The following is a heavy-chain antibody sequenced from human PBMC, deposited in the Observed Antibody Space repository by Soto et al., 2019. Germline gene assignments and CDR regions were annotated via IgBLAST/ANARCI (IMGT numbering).Heavy chain of an antibody. CDR1: CSIFPGSY. J-gene: IGHJ6*02. Sequence: TVSFTASCSIFPGSYIHLVRQEPEQGLEWMGWISAYNGNTNYAQKLQGRVTMTTDTSTSTAYMELRSLRSDDTAVYYCARDLTTETTHYYGMDVRGQGTTVNGS. CDR2: ISAYNGNT. CDR3: ARDLTTETTHYYGMDV. D-gene: IGHD4-17*01. V-gene: IGHV1-18*01.